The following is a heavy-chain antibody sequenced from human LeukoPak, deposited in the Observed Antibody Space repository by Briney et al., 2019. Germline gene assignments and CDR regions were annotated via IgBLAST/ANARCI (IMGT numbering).Heavy chain of an antibody. D-gene: IGHD4-17*01. Sequence: GGSLRLSCAASGFTFDDYGMSWVRQAPGKGLEWVSGINWSGGSTGYADSVKGRFTISRDNAKNSLYLQMNSLRAEDTALYYCARSHDYGDSSPYYYYMDVWGKGTTVTVSS. CDR1: GFTFDDYG. CDR2: INWSGGST. J-gene: IGHJ6*03. V-gene: IGHV3-20*04. CDR3: ARSHDYGDSSPYYYYMDV.